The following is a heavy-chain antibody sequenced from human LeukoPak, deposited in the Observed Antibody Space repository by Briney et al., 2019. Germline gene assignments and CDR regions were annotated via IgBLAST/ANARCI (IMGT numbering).Heavy chain of an antibody. J-gene: IGHJ4*02. Sequence: SETLSLTCTVSGGSIRSYFWSWIRQPPGKGLEWIGHIYSSGSTNYNPSLKSRVTMSVDTSKNQFSLKLSSVTAADTAVYYCARGNFCSGGSCYSEEGGYFDYWGQGTLVTVSS. D-gene: IGHD2-15*01. CDR2: IYSSGST. CDR1: GGSIRSYF. CDR3: ARGNFCSGGSCYSEEGGYFDY. V-gene: IGHV4-59*12.